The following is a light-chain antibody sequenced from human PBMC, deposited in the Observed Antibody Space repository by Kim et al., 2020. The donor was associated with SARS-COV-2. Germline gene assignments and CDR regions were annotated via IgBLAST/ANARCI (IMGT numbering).Light chain of an antibody. Sequence: QAVTIACTGTSSDGGGNNYVAWYQQHPGKAPKLMIYDVSNRPSGVSNRFSGSKSGNTASLTISGLQAEDEADYYCSSYTSSSTRHVFGTGTKVTVL. CDR1: SSDGGGNNY. CDR3: SSYTSSSTRHV. V-gene: IGLV2-14*03. CDR2: DVS. J-gene: IGLJ1*01.